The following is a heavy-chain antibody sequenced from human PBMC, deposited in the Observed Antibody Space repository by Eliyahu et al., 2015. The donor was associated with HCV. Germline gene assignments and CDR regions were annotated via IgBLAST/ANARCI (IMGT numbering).Heavy chain of an antibody. CDR2: IIPILGIA. D-gene: IGHD2-2*01. J-gene: IGHJ5*02. CDR3: ASVYCSSTSCYYP. Sequence: QVQLVQSGAEVKKPGSSVKVPXKASGXXFSXYXXSWVXQAPGQGLEWMGRIIPILGIANYAQKFQGRVTITADKSTSTAYMELSSLRSEDTAVYYCASVYCSSTSCYYPWGQGTLVTVSS. V-gene: IGHV1-69*02. CDR1: GXXFSXYX.